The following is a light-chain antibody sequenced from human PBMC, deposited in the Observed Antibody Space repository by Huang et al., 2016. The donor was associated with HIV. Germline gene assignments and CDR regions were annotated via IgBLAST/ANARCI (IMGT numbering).Light chain of an antibody. CDR1: QSISSF. CDR3: QQSYTTPYT. Sequence: DIQMTQSPSSLSASVGDRVTITCRASQSISSFLHWYQQKPGKAPKLRIYAASSLQSGVPSRFSGSGSGTDFTLTISSLQPEDFATYYCQQSYTTPYTFGPGTKLEIK. V-gene: IGKV1-39*01. CDR2: AAS. J-gene: IGKJ2*01.